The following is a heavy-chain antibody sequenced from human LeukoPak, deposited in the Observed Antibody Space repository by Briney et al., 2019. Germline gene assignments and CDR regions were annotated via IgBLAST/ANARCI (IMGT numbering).Heavy chain of an antibody. CDR1: GYTLTELS. Sequence: ASVTVSCKVSGYTLTELSMHWVRQAPGKGREWMGGFDPEDGETIYAHKFQGRVTMTEDTSTHTAYMELSSLRSEDTAVYYCAAVAMVSAIRGMDVWGQGTTVTVSS. CDR2: FDPEDGET. V-gene: IGHV1-24*01. D-gene: IGHD2-8*01. CDR3: AAVAMVSAIRGMDV. J-gene: IGHJ6*02.